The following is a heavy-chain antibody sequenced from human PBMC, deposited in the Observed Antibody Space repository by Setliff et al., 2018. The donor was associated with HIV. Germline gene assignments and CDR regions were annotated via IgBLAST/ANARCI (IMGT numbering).Heavy chain of an antibody. CDR2: INHSGTA. D-gene: IGHD4-4*01. V-gene: IGHV4-34*01. Sequence: KTSETLSLTCAVYGGSFIDHYWTWIRQPPGKGLEWIGEINHSGTADYNPSLKSRVTISIDTSKNQFSLKLTSVTAADTALYYCARFYIHYNNHNYYGLDVWGRGTPVTVSS. CDR3: ARFYIHYNNHNYYGLDV. J-gene: IGHJ6*02. CDR1: GGSFIDHY.